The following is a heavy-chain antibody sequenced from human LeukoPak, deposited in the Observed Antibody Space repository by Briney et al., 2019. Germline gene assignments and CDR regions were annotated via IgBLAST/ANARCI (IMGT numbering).Heavy chain of an antibody. D-gene: IGHD3-22*01. J-gene: IGHJ3*02. V-gene: IGHV3-30*18. Sequence: GGSLRLSCAASGFTFSSYGMHWVRQAPGKGLEWVAVISYDGSNKYCADSVKGRFTISRDNSKNTLYLQMNSLRAEDTAVYYCAKLVDSSGYYSYDAFDIWGQGTMVTVSS. CDR1: GFTFSSYG. CDR3: AKLVDSSGYYSYDAFDI. CDR2: ISYDGSNK.